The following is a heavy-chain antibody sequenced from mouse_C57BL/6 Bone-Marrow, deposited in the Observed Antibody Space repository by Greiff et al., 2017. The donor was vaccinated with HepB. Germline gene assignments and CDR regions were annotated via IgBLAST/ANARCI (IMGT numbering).Heavy chain of an antibody. CDR2: IDPENGDT. J-gene: IGHJ4*01. V-gene: IGHV14-4*01. Sequence: EVQLQQSGAELVRPGASFKLSCTASGFNIKDDYMHWVKQRPEQGLEWIGWIDPENGDTEYASKFQGKATITADTSSNTAYLQLSSLTSEDTAVYYCTTTVVAPYAMDYWGQGTSVTVSS. CDR1: GFNIKDDY. D-gene: IGHD1-1*01. CDR3: TTTVVAPYAMDY.